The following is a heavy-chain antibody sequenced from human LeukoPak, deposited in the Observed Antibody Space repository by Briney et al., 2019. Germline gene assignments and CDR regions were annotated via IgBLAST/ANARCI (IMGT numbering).Heavy chain of an antibody. J-gene: IGHJ4*02. CDR2: ISGSGGST. CDR1: GFTFSSYA. CDR3: AKIRDLGGNSASFDY. D-gene: IGHD4-23*01. V-gene: IGHV3-23*01. Sequence: GGSLRLSCAASGFTFSSYAMSWVRQAPGKGLEWVSAISGSGGSTYYADSVKGRFTISRDNSKNTLYLQMNSLRAEDTAVYYCAKIRDLGGNSASFDYWGQGTLVTVSS.